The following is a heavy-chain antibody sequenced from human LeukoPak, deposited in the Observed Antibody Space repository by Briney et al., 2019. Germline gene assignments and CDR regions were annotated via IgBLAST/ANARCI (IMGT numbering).Heavy chain of an antibody. Sequence: GRSLRLSCAASGFTFSTYAMHWVRQAPGKGLDWVAFIFFDGSNKYYADSVKGRFTISRDDSKNTLYLQMDSLRSDDTAVYYCARDSGKGRYYDSSGYSGFDYWGQGTLVTVSS. D-gene: IGHD3-22*01. CDR2: IFFDGSNK. CDR3: ARDSGKGRYYDSSGYSGFDY. V-gene: IGHV3-30-3*01. J-gene: IGHJ4*02. CDR1: GFTFSTYA.